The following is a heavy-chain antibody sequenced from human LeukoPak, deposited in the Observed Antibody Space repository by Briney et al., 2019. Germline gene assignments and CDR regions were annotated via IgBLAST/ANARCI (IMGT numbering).Heavy chain of an antibody. CDR1: GYTFTSCY. V-gene: IGHV1-46*01. Sequence: ASVKVSCKASGYTFTSCYMHWVRQAPGQGLEWMGGINPSGGSTSYAQKFQGRLTMTRDTSTSTVYMELSSLRSEDTAVYYCARDRGEGYYFDYWGQGTLVTVSS. D-gene: IGHD3-10*01. J-gene: IGHJ4*02. CDR2: INPSGGST. CDR3: ARDRGEGYYFDY.